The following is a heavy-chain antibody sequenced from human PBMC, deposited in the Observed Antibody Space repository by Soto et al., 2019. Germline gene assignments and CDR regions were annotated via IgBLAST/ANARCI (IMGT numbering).Heavy chain of an antibody. J-gene: IGHJ6*02. CDR1: GYSFTSYW. V-gene: IGHV5-51*01. CDR2: IYPGDSDT. Sequence: GESLKISCKGSGYSFTSYWIGWVRQMPGKGLEWMRIIYPGDSDTRYSPSFQGQVTISADKFISTAYLQWSSLKASDTAMYYCARTSAAGKYYYGMDVWGQGTTITVSS. CDR3: ARTSAAGKYYYGMDV. D-gene: IGHD6-13*01.